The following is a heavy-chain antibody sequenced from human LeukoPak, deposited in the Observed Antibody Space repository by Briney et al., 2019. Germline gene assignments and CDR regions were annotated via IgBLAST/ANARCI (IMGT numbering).Heavy chain of an antibody. J-gene: IGHJ4*02. D-gene: IGHD3-22*01. V-gene: IGHV4-31*03. Sequence: SETLSLTCTVSGGSISSGGYYWSWIRQHPGKGLEWIGYIYYSGSTYYNPSLKSRVTISVDTSKNQFSLKLSSVTAADTAVYYCARVGDSSGYYYYFDYWGQGTLVTVSS. CDR1: GGSISSGGYY. CDR3: ARVGDSSGYYYYFDY. CDR2: IYYSGST.